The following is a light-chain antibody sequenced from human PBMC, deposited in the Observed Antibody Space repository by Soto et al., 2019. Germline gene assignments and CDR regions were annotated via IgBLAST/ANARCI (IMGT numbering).Light chain of an antibody. Sequence: QSVLTQPPSASGTPGQRVTISCYGSSSNIGSKTVNWYQQLPGTAPKLLIYGSDQRPSGVPDRFSGSKSGTSASLAISGLQSADEADYYCATWDGGLTCSFEFRSGPKVTV. CDR2: GSD. V-gene: IGLV1-44*01. CDR3: ATWDGGLTCSFE. J-gene: IGLJ1*01. CDR1: SSNIGSKT.